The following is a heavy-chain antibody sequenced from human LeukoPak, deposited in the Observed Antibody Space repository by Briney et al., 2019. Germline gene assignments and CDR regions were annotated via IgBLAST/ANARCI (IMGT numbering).Heavy chain of an antibody. J-gene: IGHJ6*03. Sequence: GGSLRLSCAASGFTVSSNYMSWVRQAPGKGLEWVSIIYSGGSTFYADSVKGRFTISRDNSKNTLYLQMNSLRAEDTAVYYCAKRRGLELLYYYYMDVWGRGTTVTVSS. CDR2: IYSGGST. D-gene: IGHD1-7*01. CDR1: GFTVSSNY. CDR3: AKRRGLELLYYYYMDV. V-gene: IGHV3-53*01.